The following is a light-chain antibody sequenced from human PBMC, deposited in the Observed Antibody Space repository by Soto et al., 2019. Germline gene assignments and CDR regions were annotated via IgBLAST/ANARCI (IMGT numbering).Light chain of an antibody. Sequence: QSALTQPASVSGSPGQSITISCTGTVSDVGGYASVSWYQQHPGKAPKLMIYDVSDRPSGVSNRFSGSKSGNTASLTISGLQAEDEADYYCTSYTRSSTYVFGTGTRSPS. CDR2: DVS. V-gene: IGLV2-14*03. J-gene: IGLJ1*01. CDR1: VSDVGGYAS. CDR3: TSYTRSSTYV.